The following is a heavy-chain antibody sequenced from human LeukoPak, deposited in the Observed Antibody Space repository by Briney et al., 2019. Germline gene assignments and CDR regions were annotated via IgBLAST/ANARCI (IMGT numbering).Heavy chain of an antibody. J-gene: IGHJ3*02. Sequence: ASVKVSCKASGYTFTGYYMHWVRQAPGQGLEWMGWINPNSGGTNYAQKFQGWVTMTRDTSISTAYMELSRLRSDDTAVYYCATEGSTSSEAFDIWGQGTMVTVSS. D-gene: IGHD2-2*01. CDR1: GYTFTGYY. V-gene: IGHV1-2*04. CDR2: INPNSGGT. CDR3: ATEGSTSSEAFDI.